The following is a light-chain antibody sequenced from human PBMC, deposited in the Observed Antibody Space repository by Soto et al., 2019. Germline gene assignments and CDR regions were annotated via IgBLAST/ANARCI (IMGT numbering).Light chain of an antibody. CDR3: SSYTSSSTVV. V-gene: IGLV2-14*01. J-gene: IGLJ1*01. Sequence: QSVLTQPASVSGSPGQSITTSCTGTSSDVGGYNYVSWYHQHPGKAPKLMIYDVSNRPSGVSNRFSGSKSGNTASLTISGLQAEDEADYYCSSYTSSSTVVFGTGTKLTVL. CDR2: DVS. CDR1: SSDVGGYNY.